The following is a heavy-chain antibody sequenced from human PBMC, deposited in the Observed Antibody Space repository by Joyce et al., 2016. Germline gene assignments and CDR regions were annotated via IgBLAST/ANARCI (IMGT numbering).Heavy chain of an antibody. CDR3: ARDTAMATGYYYYGMDV. D-gene: IGHD5-18*01. J-gene: IGHJ6*02. CDR2: NNPSGGST. V-gene: IGHV1-46*01. CDR1: GYTFTNYY. Sequence: QVQLVQSGAEVKKPGASVKVSCKASGYTFTNYYMHWVRQAPGQGLEWMGINNPSGGSTNSAQKCQGRVTMTRDTSTSTVYMELSSLRSEDTAVYYCARDTAMATGYYYYGMDVWGQGTTVTVSS.